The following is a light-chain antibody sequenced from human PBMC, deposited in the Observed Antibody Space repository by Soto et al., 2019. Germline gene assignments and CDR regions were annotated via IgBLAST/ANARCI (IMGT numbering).Light chain of an antibody. CDR2: GNS. CDR3: QSYDSSLSVLVV. Sequence: QSVLTQPPSVSGAPGQRVTISCTGSSSNIGAGYDVHWYQQLPGTAPKLLIYGNSNRPSGVPDQFSGSKSGTSASLAITGLQAEDEADYYCQSYDSSLSVLVVFGGGTKVTVL. J-gene: IGLJ2*01. CDR1: SSNIGAGYD. V-gene: IGLV1-40*01.